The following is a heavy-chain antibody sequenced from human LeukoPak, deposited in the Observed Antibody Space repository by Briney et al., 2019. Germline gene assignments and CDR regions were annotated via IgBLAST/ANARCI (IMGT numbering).Heavy chain of an antibody. CDR1: GGSISNYY. V-gene: IGHV4-4*09. CDR2: ILSSGST. J-gene: IGHJ5*02. D-gene: IGHD3-3*02. CDR3: ARRVISEFSIDKGNWLDP. Sequence: SETLSLTCTVSGGSISNYYWNWIRQSPGKGLEWIGYILSSGSTHHNPSLTSRISLSVDTSKNQFSLKLSSVTAADTAVYYCARRVISEFSIDKGNWLDPWGQGTLVTVSP.